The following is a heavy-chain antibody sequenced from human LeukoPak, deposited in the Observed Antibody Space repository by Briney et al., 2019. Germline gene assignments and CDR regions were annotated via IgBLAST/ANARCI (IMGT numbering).Heavy chain of an antibody. CDR2: IYSGGDT. J-gene: IGHJ4*02. CDR3: ARASTTVPNLLDN. Sequence: GGSLRLSCAASGFTVSSNYMNWVRQAPGKGLEWVSVIYSGGDTYYADSVKGRFTISRDNSKNTLSLQMNSLIAEDTAVYYCARASTTVPNLLDNWGQGTLVTVSS. D-gene: IGHD4-17*01. V-gene: IGHV3-66*01. CDR1: GFTVSSNY.